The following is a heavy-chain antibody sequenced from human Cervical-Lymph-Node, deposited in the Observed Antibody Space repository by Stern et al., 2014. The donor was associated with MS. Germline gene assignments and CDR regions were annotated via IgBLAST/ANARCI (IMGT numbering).Heavy chain of an antibody. D-gene: IGHD3-22*01. J-gene: IGHJ3*02. CDR1: GFTFTGDY. V-gene: IGHV1-46*01. CDR2: IDNSGGRT. Sequence: VQLVESGVEVKKPGASVKVSCKASGFTFTGDYIHWVRQAPGQGLEWVGGIDNSGGRTTYAQKFQGRVTMTTDTSSSTVYMDLSSLRSEDTAVYFCARGVYDPGSFDIWGQGTMVTVSS. CDR3: ARGVYDPGSFDI.